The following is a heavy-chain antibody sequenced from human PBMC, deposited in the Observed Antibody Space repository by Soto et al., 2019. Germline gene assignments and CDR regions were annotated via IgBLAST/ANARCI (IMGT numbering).Heavy chain of an antibody. V-gene: IGHV3-33*01. CDR1: GFTFSSYG. J-gene: IGHJ6*02. Sequence: GGALRLSCAASGFTFSSYGMHWVRQAPGEGLEWVAVICYDGSNKYYADSVKGRFTISRDNSKNTLYLQMNSLRAEDTAVYYCARDGIDIVATIRDYYYYGMDVWGQGTTVTVS. CDR3: ARDGIDIVATIRDYYYYGMDV. D-gene: IGHD5-12*01. CDR2: ICYDGSNK.